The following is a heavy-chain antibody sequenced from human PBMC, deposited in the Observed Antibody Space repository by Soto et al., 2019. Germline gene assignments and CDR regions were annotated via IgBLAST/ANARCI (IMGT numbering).Heavy chain of an antibody. V-gene: IGHV3-48*02. CDR3: ARGSPFLP. CDR2: ISSTSSSI. J-gene: IGHJ1*01. CDR1: GFTFSFYR. Sequence: PGGSLRLSCVASGFTFSFYRMNWVRQAPGKGLEWVSYISSTSSSIYYTDSVKGRFTISRDNAKNSLYLQMSSLRDEDTAVYYCARGSPFLPWGQGTLVTVSS.